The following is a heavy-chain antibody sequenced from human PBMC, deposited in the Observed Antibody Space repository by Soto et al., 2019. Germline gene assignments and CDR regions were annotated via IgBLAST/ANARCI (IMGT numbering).Heavy chain of an antibody. CDR1: GFTFTSCA. CDR3: AKAAPTYDVPYYFDS. J-gene: IGHJ4*02. CDR2: ISGSGSGGST. D-gene: IGHD3-10*02. V-gene: IGHV3-23*01. Sequence: PGGSLRLSCAASGFTFTSCAMSWVRQAPGKGLEWVSSISGSGSGGSTYYADSVKGRFTISRDNFKDTLFLQMNSLRAEDRAVYYCAKAAPTYDVPYYFDSWGQGTLVTVSS.